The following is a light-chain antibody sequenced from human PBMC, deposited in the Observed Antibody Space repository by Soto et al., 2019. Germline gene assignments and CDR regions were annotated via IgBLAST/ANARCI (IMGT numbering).Light chain of an antibody. V-gene: IGKV1-27*01. CDR3: QKYNSAPRT. CDR1: QDISHY. J-gene: IGKJ1*01. CDR2: GSS. Sequence: IKRTHSPSSLSASVGDRSTITCRGSQDISHYLAWYQQRPGRVPELLLYGSSILFSGVPSRFSGRGSGTEFTLTISRLQPEDAATYYCQKYNSAPRTFGQGTTVEI.